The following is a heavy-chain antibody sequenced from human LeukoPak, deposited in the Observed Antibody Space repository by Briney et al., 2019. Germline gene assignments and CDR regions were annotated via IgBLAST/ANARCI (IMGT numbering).Heavy chain of an antibody. Sequence: PSETLSLTCAVSGGSISSSNWWSWVRQPPGKGLEWIGEIYHSGSTNYNPSLKSQVTISVDKSKNQFSLKLSSVTAADTAVYYCARDPDSSSWYWYFDLWGRGTLVTVSS. CDR3: ARDPDSSSWYWYFDL. CDR2: IYHSGST. J-gene: IGHJ2*01. V-gene: IGHV4-4*02. CDR1: GGSISSSNW. D-gene: IGHD6-13*01.